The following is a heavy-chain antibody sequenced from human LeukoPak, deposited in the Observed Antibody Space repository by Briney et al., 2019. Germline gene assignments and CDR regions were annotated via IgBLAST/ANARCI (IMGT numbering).Heavy chain of an antibody. CDR3: ARHVREGYNYLDY. V-gene: IGHV4-59*08. CDR2: IYYTGST. Sequence: SETLSLTCTVSGGSINGYYWSWIRQPPGKGLEWIGYIYYTGSTNSNPSLKSRVTISVDTSKNQFSLKLSSVTAADTAVYYCARHVREGYNYLDYWGQGTLVTVSS. D-gene: IGHD5-24*01. J-gene: IGHJ4*02. CDR1: GGSINGYY.